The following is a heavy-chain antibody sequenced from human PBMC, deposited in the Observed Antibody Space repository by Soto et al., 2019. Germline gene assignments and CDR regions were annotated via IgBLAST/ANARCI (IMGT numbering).Heavy chain of an antibody. CDR3: ARFPLIAVAGTIHYYYGMDV. D-gene: IGHD6-19*01. V-gene: IGHV1-18*01. J-gene: IGHJ6*02. Sequence: ASVKVSCKASGYTFTSYGISWVRQAPGQGLEWMGWISAYNGNTNYAQKLQGRVTMTTDTSTSTAYMELRSLRSDDTAVYYCARFPLIAVAGTIHYYYGMDVWGQGTTVTVSS. CDR1: GYTFTSYG. CDR2: ISAYNGNT.